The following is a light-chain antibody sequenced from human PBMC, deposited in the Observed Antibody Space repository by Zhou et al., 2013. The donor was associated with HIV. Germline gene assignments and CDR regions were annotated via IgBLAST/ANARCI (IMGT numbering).Light chain of an antibody. V-gene: IGKV3-20*01. CDR1: QSVSSDY. Sequence: EIVLTQSPGTLSLSPGERATLSCRASQSVSSDYLAWYQQKPGQAPRLFIYGASYRATGIPDRFSGSGSGTDFTLTISRLEPEDFAVYYCQQYGSSPRSFGQGTRLEIK. CDR2: GAS. CDR3: QQYGSSPRS. J-gene: IGKJ5*01.